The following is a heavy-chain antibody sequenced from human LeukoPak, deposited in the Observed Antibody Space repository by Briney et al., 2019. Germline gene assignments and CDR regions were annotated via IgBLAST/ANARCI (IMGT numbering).Heavy chain of an antibody. CDR2: ISSSSSYI. CDR3: ASLPGAVAGVEF. J-gene: IGHJ4*02. V-gene: IGHV3-21*01. Sequence: GGSLRLSCAASGFTFSSYSMNWVRQAPGKGLEWVSSISSSSSYIYYADSVKGRFTISRDNAKNSLYLQMNSLRAEDTAVYYCASLPGAVAGVEFWGQGTLDTVSS. CDR1: GFTFSSYS. D-gene: IGHD6-19*01.